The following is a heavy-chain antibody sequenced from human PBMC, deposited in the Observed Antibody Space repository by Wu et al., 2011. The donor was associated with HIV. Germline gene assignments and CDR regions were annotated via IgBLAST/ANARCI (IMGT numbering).Heavy chain of an antibody. CDR3: ARKGVIIPGVEIKSDFSGTDSFQL. CDR1: GFTFIGYH. V-gene: IGHV1-2*02. CDR2: INPNSGGT. D-gene: IGHD3-16*02. J-gene: IGHJ3*01. Sequence: QVQLVQSGAEVKKPGASVKVSCKVSGFTFIGYHMHWVRQAPGQGLEWMGWINPNSGGTHYAQKFQGRVTLTRDTSINTAYMDLSRLKSDDTALYYCARKGVIIPGVEIKSDFSGTDSFQLWGRGTMVTVSS.